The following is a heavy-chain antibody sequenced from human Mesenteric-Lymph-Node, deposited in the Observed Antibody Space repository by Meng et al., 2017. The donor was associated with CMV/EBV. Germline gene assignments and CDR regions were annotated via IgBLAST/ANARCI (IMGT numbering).Heavy chain of an antibody. J-gene: IGHJ6*02. CDR2: INTVGSST. CDR3: VRGTLPASYYGMDV. Sequence: GGSLRLSCAASGFTFSGYWMHWVRQAPGKGLVWVSRINTVGSSTTYADSVEGRFTISRDNAKSTLYLQMNSLRAEDTAEYYCVRGTLPASYYGMDVWGQGTTVTVSS. CDR1: GFTFSGYW. V-gene: IGHV3-74*01. D-gene: IGHD2-2*01.